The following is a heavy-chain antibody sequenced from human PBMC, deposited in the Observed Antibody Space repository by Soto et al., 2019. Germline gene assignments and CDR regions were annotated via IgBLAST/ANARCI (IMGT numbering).Heavy chain of an antibody. CDR2: IYRSGTT. Sequence: SETLSLTCDVSGGSVSGGTYSWTWLPQGPGKGWEWIGYIYRSGTTYYNPSLKSRLSISVDRTRTQFYLNLTSVTAAHAAYYCCGRRKTQYFFDLGGQG. J-gene: IGHJ4*02. CDR1: GGSVSGGTYS. CDR3: GRRKTQYFFDL. V-gene: IGHV4-30-2*01.